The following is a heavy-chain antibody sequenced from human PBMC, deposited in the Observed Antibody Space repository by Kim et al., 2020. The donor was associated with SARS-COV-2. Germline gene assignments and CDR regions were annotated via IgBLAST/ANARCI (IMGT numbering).Heavy chain of an antibody. D-gene: IGHD7-27*01. J-gene: IGHJ4*02. V-gene: IGHV3-15*01. CDR1: GFTFSDAW. CDR2: IKSLATGGTI. CDR3: STDYGEIRDWRDWGQGPRVSVSD. Sequence: GGSLRLSCAASGFTFSDAWMNWVRQAPGKGLEWIGRIKSLATGGTINYAAPVLGRFAISRDDSKNTLYLQLNNLKTEDTGVYYCSTDYGEIRDWRDWGQGPRVSVSDWGQGTLDNIS.